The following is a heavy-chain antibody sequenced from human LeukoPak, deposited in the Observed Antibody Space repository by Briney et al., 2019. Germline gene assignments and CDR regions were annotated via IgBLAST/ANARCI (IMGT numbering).Heavy chain of an antibody. Sequence: GGSLRLSCAASGFTFSSYAMHWVRQAPGKGLEWVAVISYDGSNKYYADSVKGRFTISRDNSKNTLYLQMNSLRAEDTAVYYCARDWDYDYVWGSYRYPLRFDYWGQGTLDTVSS. CDR2: ISYDGSNK. J-gene: IGHJ4*02. V-gene: IGHV3-30-3*01. CDR1: GFTFSSYA. D-gene: IGHD3-16*02. CDR3: ARDWDYDYVWGSYRYPLRFDY.